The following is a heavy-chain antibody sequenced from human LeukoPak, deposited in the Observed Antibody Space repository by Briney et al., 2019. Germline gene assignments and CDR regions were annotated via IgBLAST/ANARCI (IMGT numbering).Heavy chain of an antibody. CDR1: GFTFSNYA. J-gene: IGHJ4*02. CDR3: AKDGFDYYDSSGYYYFNY. CDR2: ISSSGGST. Sequence: PGGSLRLSCAASGFTFSNYAMNWVRQAPGKGLEWVSSISSSGGSTYYADSVKGRFTISRDNSKHTLSLQMNSLRAEDTAVYYCAKDGFDYYDSSGYYYFNYWGQGTLVTVSS. D-gene: IGHD3-22*01. V-gene: IGHV3-23*01.